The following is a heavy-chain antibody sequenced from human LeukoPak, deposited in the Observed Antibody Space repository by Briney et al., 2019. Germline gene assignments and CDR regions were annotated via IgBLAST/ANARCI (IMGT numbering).Heavy chain of an antibody. J-gene: IGHJ4*02. D-gene: IGHD6-13*01. Sequence: SETLSLTCTVSGGSISSGDYYWSWIRQPPGKGLEWIGYIYHSGNTYYNPSLKSRVTISVDRSKNQFSLKLSSVTAADTAVYYCARAQGGSSSWYRGDFDYWGQGTLVTVSS. CDR3: ARAQGGSSSWYRGDFDY. CDR2: IYHSGNT. CDR1: GGSISSGDYY. V-gene: IGHV4-30-2*01.